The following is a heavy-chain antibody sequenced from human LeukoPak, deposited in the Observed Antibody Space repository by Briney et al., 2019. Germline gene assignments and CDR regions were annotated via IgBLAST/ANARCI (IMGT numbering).Heavy chain of an antibody. V-gene: IGHV3-21*01. J-gene: IGHJ3*02. Sequence: GGSLRLSCAASGFTFSSYSMNWVRQAPGKGLEWVSSISSSSSYIYYADSVKGRFTISRDNAKNSLYLQMNSLRAEDTAVYYCARDLRVGIAALLDAFDIWGQGTMVTVSS. CDR1: GFTFSSYS. CDR3: ARDLRVGIAALLDAFDI. D-gene: IGHD6-6*01. CDR2: ISSSSSYI.